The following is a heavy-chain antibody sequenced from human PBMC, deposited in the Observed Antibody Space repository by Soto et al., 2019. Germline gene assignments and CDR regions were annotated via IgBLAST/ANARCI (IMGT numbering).Heavy chain of an antibody. D-gene: IGHD1-1*01. V-gene: IGHV1-18*01. CDR3: ARGRYGDY. Sequence: QVHLVQSGAEVKKPGASVKVSCKGSGYAFTTYGITWVRQAPGQGLEWMGWISAHSGNTNYAQKLQGRVTVTRDTSTSTAYRELRSLRSDETAVYYCARGRYGDYWGQGALVTVSS. CDR1: GYAFTTYG. CDR2: ISAHSGNT. J-gene: IGHJ4*02.